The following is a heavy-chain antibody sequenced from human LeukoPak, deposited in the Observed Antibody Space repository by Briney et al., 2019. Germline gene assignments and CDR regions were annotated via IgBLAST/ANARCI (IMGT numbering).Heavy chain of an antibody. V-gene: IGHV3-23*01. J-gene: IGHJ4*02. D-gene: IGHD1-26*01. CDR3: AKGSGLGSYDF. Sequence: GGSLRLSCAASGFTFSSHAMAWVCQASGKGLEWVSGILPGGSTYYADPVKGRFTISRDNSKNTLYLQLTSLRSEDTAVYYCAKGSGLGSYDFWGQGTLVTVSS. CDR1: GFTFSSHA. CDR2: ILPGGST.